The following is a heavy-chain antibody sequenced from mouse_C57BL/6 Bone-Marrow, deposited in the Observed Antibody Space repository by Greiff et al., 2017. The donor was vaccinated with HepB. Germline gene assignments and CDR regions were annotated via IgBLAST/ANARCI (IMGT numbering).Heavy chain of an antibody. Sequence: VQLQQSGAELVRPGASVKLSCKASGYTFTDYYINWVKQRPGQGLEWIARIYPGSGNTYYNEKFKGKATLTAEKSSSTAYMQLSSLTSEDSAVYFCARNSKGWYFDVWGTGTTVTVSS. D-gene: IGHD2-5*01. J-gene: IGHJ1*03. V-gene: IGHV1-76*01. CDR3: ARNSKGWYFDV. CDR2: IYPGSGNT. CDR1: GYTFTDYY.